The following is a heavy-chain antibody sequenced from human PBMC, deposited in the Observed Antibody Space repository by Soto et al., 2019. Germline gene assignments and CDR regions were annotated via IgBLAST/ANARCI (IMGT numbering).Heavy chain of an antibody. CDR2: INHLETT. Sequence: LQLHMSGSGLVKPSQTLSLTCTVSGASITYGAYSWSWIRQTPGKGLEWIGYINHLETTFYNPSLESRLTLSIDRTKNQFSLNLKSMSAADRAVYFCARGGGFDSFDYWGQGILVTVSS. J-gene: IGHJ4*02. V-gene: IGHV4-30-2*01. CDR3: ARGGGFDSFDY. CDR1: GASITYGAYS. D-gene: IGHD3-10*01.